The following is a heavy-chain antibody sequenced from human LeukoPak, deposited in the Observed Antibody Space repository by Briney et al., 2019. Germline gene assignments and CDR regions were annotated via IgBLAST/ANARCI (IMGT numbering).Heavy chain of an antibody. CDR3: AKDRGFWSGYLFHY. V-gene: IGHV3-23*01. D-gene: IGHD3-3*01. Sequence: GGSLRLSCRASGFTFSSYAMTWVRQAPAKGLEWVSVIKTDGTTDNADSVKGRLSISRDNSNNTLYLQMKSLRAEDTAVYYCAKDRGFWSGYLFHYWGEGTLVTVS. CDR2: IKTDGTT. CDR1: GFTFSSYA. J-gene: IGHJ4*02.